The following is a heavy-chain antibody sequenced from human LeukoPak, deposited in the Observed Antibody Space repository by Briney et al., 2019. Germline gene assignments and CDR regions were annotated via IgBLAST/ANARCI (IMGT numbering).Heavy chain of an antibody. V-gene: IGHV3-33*01. CDR3: ARVLANSGWNVVDY. CDR1: GFTFSSYG. CDR2: IWYDGSNK. D-gene: IGHD6-19*01. Sequence: GGSLRLSCAASGFTFSSYGMHWVRQAPGKGLEWVAVIWYDGSNKYYADSVKGRFTISRDNSKNTLYLQMNSLRAEDTAVYYCARVLANSGWNVVDYWGQGTLVTVSS. J-gene: IGHJ4*02.